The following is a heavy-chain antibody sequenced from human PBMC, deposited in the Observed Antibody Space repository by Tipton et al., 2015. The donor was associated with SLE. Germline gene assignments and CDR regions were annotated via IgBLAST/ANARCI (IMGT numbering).Heavy chain of an antibody. J-gene: IGHJ5*02. CDR3: AREWRITSPRFDP. V-gene: IGHV4-34*01. CDR2: INHSGST. CDR1: GGSFSGYY. Sequence: TLSLTCPVYGGSFSGYYWSWIRQPPGKGLEWIGEINHSGSTNYNPSLKSRVTISVDTSKNQFSLKLSSVTAADTAVYYCAREWRITSPRFDPWGQGTLVTVSS. D-gene: IGHD3-10*01.